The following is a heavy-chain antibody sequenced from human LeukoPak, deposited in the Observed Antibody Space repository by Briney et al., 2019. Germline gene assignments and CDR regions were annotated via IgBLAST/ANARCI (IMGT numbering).Heavy chain of an antibody. CDR1: GFNFNDYW. J-gene: IGHJ4*02. CDR3: ARDTTGDAGGVFDC. V-gene: IGHV3-74*01. Sequence: GGSLRLSCAASGFNFNDYWMHWVRQGPGKGLVWVSRINSDGRSVDYADSVKGRFTISRDNARNSLYLQMNSLRAEDTAVYYCARDTTGDAGGVFDCWGQGTLVTVSS. CDR2: INSDGRSV. D-gene: IGHD1-1*01.